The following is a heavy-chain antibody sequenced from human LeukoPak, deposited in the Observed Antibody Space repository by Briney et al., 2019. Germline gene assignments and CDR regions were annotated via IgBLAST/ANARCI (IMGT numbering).Heavy chain of an antibody. J-gene: IGHJ4*02. V-gene: IGHV5-51*01. Sequence: HGESLKISCKASGYTFTDHWIGWVRQMPGKGLEWMGIIYPGDSDTRYSPSFQGQVTISADKSLSTAYLQWRNLQAPDTAMYYCARGDNSGWYFFDYWGQGTLVTVSS. CDR2: IYPGDSDT. CDR3: ARGDNSGWYFFDY. D-gene: IGHD6-19*01. CDR1: GYTFTDHW.